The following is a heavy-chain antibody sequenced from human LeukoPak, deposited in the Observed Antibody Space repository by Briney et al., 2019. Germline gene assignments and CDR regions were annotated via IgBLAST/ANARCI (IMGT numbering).Heavy chain of an antibody. V-gene: IGHV4-4*07. CDR2: IYTSGST. J-gene: IGHJ6*03. CDR3: ARDLSNRGRDYYYYMDV. Sequence: SKTPSLTCTVSGGSISTYYWSWIRQPAGKGLEWIGRIYTSGSTNYNPSLKSRLTMSVDTSKNQFSLKLSSVTAADTAVYYCARDLSNRGRDYYYYMDVWGKGTTVTVSS. CDR1: GGSISTYY. D-gene: IGHD7-27*01.